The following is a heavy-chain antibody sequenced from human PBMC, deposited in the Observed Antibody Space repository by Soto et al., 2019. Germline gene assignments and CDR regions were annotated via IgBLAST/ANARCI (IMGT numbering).Heavy chain of an antibody. D-gene: IGHD1-26*01. J-gene: IGHJ4*02. Sequence: EVQVVESGGGLVKPGGSLRLSCAASGFTFRDAWMNWVRQAPGKGLEWIARIKSKRDGETTDYAAPVTDRLSVSRDDSTNTLYLQMNSLRTEDTAVYYCTVDVIGTYFSPYDSWGQGTLVSVSS. V-gene: IGHV3-15*07. CDR3: TVDVIGTYFSPYDS. CDR1: GFTFRDAW. CDR2: IKSKRDGETT.